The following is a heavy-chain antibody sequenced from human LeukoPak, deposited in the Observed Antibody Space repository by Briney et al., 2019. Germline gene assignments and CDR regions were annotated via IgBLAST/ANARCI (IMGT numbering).Heavy chain of an antibody. D-gene: IGHD6-13*01. J-gene: IGHJ6*02. V-gene: IGHV4-59*12. CDR3: ARDGPYSSSWYYYGMDV. CDR1: GGSISSYY. Sequence: SETLSLTCTVSGGSISSYYWSWIRQPPGKGLEWIGYIYYSGSTNYNPSLKSRVTISVDTSKNQFSLKLSSVTAADTAVYYCARDGPYSSSWYYYGMDVWGQGTTVTVSS. CDR2: IYYSGST.